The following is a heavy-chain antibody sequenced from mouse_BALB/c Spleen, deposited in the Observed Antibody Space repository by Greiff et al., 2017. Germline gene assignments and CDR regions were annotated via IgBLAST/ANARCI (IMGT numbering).Heavy chain of an antibody. CDR3: ARRMITTPYAMDY. CDR2: IYSGDGDT. D-gene: IGHD2-4*01. V-gene: IGHV1-82*01. Sequence: VQLQQSGPELVKPGASVKISCKASGYAFSSSWMNWVKQRPGQGLEWIGRIYSGDGDTNYNGKFKGKATLTADKSSSTAYMQLSSLTSVDSAVYFCARRMITTPYAMDYWGQGTSVTVSS. CDR1: GYAFSSSW. J-gene: IGHJ4*01.